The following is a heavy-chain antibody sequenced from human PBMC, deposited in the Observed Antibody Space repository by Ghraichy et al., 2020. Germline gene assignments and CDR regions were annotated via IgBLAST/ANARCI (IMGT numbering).Heavy chain of an antibody. J-gene: IGHJ6*02. Sequence: ETLSLTCTVSGGSISSYCCSWIRQPPGKGLEWIGYIYYSGSTKYNPSLKSRVTISGDTSKNHFSLKLTSVTAADTAVYYCATSTPRDSPYYYGSGSPMDYYGLDVWGQGTTVTVSS. CDR2: IYYSGST. CDR3: ATSTPRDSPYYYGSGSPMDYYGLDV. CDR1: GGSISSYC. V-gene: IGHV4-59*08. D-gene: IGHD3-10*01.